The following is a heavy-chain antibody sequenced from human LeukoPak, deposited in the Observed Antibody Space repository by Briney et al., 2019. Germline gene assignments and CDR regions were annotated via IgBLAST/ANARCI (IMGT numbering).Heavy chain of an antibody. J-gene: IGHJ4*02. CDR2: IYYSGST. V-gene: IGHV4-39*01. CDR1: GGSISSSSYY. Sequence: PSETLSLTCTVSGGSISSSSYYWGWIRQPPGKGLEWIGSIYYSGSTYYNPSLKSRVTISADTSKNQFSLKLSSVTAADTAVYYCARLGSSFFDYWGQGTLVTVSS. CDR3: ARLGSSFFDY. D-gene: IGHD6-6*01.